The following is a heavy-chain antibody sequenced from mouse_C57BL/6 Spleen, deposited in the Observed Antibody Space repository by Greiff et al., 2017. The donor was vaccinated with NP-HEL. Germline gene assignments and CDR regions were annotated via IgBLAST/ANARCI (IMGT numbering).Heavy chain of an antibody. D-gene: IGHD4-1*01. Sequence: QVQLQQSGPGLVQPSQSLSITCTVSGFSLTSYGVHWVRQSPGKGLEWLGVIWRGGSTDYNAAFMSRLSIPKDNYKSQVLFKMNRLQADDTAIYYWAKTWDKGGLDYWGQGTTLTVSS. CDR3: AKTWDKGGLDY. V-gene: IGHV2-5*01. J-gene: IGHJ2*01. CDR1: GFSLTSYG. CDR2: IWRGGST.